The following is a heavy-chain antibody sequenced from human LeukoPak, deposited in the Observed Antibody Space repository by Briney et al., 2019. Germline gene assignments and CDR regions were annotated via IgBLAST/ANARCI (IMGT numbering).Heavy chain of an antibody. V-gene: IGHV3-64*04. CDR1: GFTFSHYA. CDR2: IGTTGGST. J-gene: IGHJ6*02. D-gene: IGHD2-2*01. CDR3: AKSGGGRIVVVPAAMWDYYYYYGMDV. Sequence: GGSLRLSCSASGFTFSHYAMHWVRQAPGKGLEYVSAIGTTGGSTYYADSVKGRFTISRDNSKNTLYLQMNSLRAEDTAVYYCAKSGGGRIVVVPAAMWDYYYYYGMDVWGQGTTVTVSS.